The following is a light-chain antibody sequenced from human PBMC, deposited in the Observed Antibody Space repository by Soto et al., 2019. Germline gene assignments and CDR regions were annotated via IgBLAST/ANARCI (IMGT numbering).Light chain of an antibody. Sequence: EIVLTQSPGTLSLSPGERATLSCRASESVSTSYLAWYQQKPGQAPRLLIYGASGRATGIPDRFSVSASGTDFTLTICRLEPEDFAVYYCQPYGTSALFGPGTKVDIK. CDR3: QPYGTSAL. CDR1: ESVSTSY. V-gene: IGKV3-20*01. CDR2: GAS. J-gene: IGKJ3*01.